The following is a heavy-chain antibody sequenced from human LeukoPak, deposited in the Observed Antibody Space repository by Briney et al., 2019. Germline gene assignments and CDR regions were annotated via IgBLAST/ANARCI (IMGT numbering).Heavy chain of an antibody. D-gene: IGHD4-23*01. CDR2: IASDGSST. J-gene: IGHJ4*02. V-gene: IGHV3-74*01. CDR1: GFTFSSYW. Sequence: GGSLRLSCAASGFTFSSYWKNWVRQAPGKGLVWVSRIASDGSSTTYADSVKGRFSISRDNAKNTLYLQMNSLRVEDTAVYYCARGRPHGNDYWGQGTLVTVSS. CDR3: ARGRPHGNDY.